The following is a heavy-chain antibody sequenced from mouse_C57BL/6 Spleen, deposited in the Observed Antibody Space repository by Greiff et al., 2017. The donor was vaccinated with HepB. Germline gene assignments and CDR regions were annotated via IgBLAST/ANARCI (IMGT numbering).Heavy chain of an antibody. V-gene: IGHV3-6*01. J-gene: IGHJ4*01. D-gene: IGHD1-1*01. CDR1: GYSITSGYY. CDR2: ISYDGSN. Sequence: EVQLVESGPGLVKPSQSLSLTCSVTGYSITSGYYWNWIRQFPGNKLEWMGYISYDGSNNYNPSLKNRISITRDTSKNQFFLKLNSVTTEDTATYYCASPITTVVGDYYAMDYWGQGTSVTVSS. CDR3: ASPITTVVGDYYAMDY.